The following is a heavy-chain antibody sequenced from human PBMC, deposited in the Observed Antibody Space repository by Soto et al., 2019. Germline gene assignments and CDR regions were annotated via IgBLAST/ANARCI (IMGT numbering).Heavy chain of an antibody. D-gene: IGHD6-13*01. Sequence: PGGSLRLSCTASGFTFSRHAMTWVRQAPGKGLEWVSGLSDSGGSIYYADSVKGPFTISRDNSMNTLYLQMNTLRAEDTAIYYCAKVSSSWYAGFFDLWGQGT. J-gene: IGHJ4*02. V-gene: IGHV3-23*01. CDR3: AKVSSSWYAGFFDL. CDR1: GFTFSRHA. CDR2: LSDSGGSI.